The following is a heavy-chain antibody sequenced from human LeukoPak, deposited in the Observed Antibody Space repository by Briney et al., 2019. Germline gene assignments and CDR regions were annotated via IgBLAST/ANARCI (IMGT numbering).Heavy chain of an antibody. D-gene: IGHD1-26*01. Sequence: SVKVSCKASGGTFSSYAISWVRQAPGQGLEWMGRIIPILGIANYAQKFQGRVTITADKSTSTAYMELRSLRVDDTAMYYCAREGLVDSRSLDSWGQGTLVTVSS. CDR2: IIPILGIA. CDR3: AREGLVDSRSLDS. V-gene: IGHV1-69*04. CDR1: GGTFSSYA. J-gene: IGHJ4*02.